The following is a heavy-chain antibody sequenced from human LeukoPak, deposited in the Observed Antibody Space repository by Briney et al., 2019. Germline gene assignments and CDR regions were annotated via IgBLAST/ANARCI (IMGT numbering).Heavy chain of an antibody. CDR1: GFTFSSYA. CDR3: ASVYCSTTSCMRGAFDI. D-gene: IGHD2-2*01. V-gene: IGHV3-23*01. CDR2: ISGSGGST. J-gene: IGHJ3*02. Sequence: GGSLRLSCAASGFTFSSYAMSWVRQAPGKGLEWVSAISGSGGSTYYADSVKGRFTISRDNSKNTLYLQMNSLRDEDTAVYYCASVYCSTTSCMRGAFDIWGQGTMVTVSS.